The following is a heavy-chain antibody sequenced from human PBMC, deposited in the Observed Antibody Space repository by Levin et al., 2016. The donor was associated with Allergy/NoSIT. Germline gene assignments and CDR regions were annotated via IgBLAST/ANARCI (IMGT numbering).Heavy chain of an antibody. V-gene: IGHV1-18*01. J-gene: IGHJ4*02. D-gene: IGHD3-10*01. Sequence: WVRQAPGQGLEWMGWISAYNGNTNYTQKFQGRVTMTTDTSTSTAYMELRSLRSEDTAVYYCARVLHTTYYYGSGSYYPMHYWGQGTLVTVSS. CDR2: ISAYNGNT. CDR3: ARVLHTTYYYGSGSYYPMHY.